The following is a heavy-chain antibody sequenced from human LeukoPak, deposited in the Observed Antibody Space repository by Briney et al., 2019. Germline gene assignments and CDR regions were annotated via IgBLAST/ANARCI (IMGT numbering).Heavy chain of an antibody. D-gene: IGHD3-16*02. Sequence: SETLSLTCTVSGGSISSYYWSWIRQPPGKGLEWIGYIYYSGSTNYNPSLKSRVTISVDTSKNQFSLKLSSVTAADTAVYYCARDYPPGAGAFDIWGRGTMVTVSS. CDR1: GGSISSYY. V-gene: IGHV4-59*01. CDR3: ARDYPPGAGAFDI. J-gene: IGHJ3*02. CDR2: IYYSGST.